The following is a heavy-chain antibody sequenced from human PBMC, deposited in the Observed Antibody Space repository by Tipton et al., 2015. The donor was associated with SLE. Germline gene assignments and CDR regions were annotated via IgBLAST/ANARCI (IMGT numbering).Heavy chain of an antibody. V-gene: IGHV4-59*08. CDR1: GGSISGYY. CDR2: IYYSGST. CDR3: ARAPHDYGDYYMDV. J-gene: IGHJ6*03. Sequence: TLSLTCAVSGGSISGYYWSWIRQPPGKGLEWIGYIYYSGSTNYNPSLKSRVTISVDTSKNQFSLKLSSVTAADTAVYYCARAPHDYGDYYMDVWGKGTTVTVSS. D-gene: IGHD4-17*01.